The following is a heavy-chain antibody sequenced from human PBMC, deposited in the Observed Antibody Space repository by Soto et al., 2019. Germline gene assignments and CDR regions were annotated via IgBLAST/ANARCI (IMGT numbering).Heavy chain of an antibody. CDR1: GFTFDDYA. CDR3: AKERYGSGWYYFDY. CDR2: ISWNSGSI. J-gene: IGHJ4*02. Sequence: GGSLRLSCAASGFTFDDYAMHWVRQVPGKGLEWVSGISWNSGSIGYADSVKGRFTISRDNAKNSLYLQMNSLRAEDTALYYCAKERYGSGWYYFDYWGQGTLVTVSS. D-gene: IGHD6-19*01. V-gene: IGHV3-9*01.